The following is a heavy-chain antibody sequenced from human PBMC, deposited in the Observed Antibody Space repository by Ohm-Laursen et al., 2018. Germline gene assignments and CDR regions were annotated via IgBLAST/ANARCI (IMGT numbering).Heavy chain of an antibody. D-gene: IGHD3-9*01. CDR3: ARVDILTGYYYY. Sequence: TQTLTLICTFSGFSLSTSGMCVSWIRQPPGKALEWLARIDWDDDKYYRTSLKTRLTISKDTSKNQVVLIMTNMDPVDTATYYCARVDILTGYYYYWGQGTLVTVSS. CDR2: IDWDDDK. V-gene: IGHV2-70*11. CDR1: GFSLSTSGMC. J-gene: IGHJ4*02.